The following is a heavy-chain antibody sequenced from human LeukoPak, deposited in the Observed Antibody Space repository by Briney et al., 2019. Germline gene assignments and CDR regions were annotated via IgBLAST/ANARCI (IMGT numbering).Heavy chain of an antibody. J-gene: IGHJ3*01. Sequence: GGSLRLSCAASGFTFSSYWMSWVRQAPGKGLDWVSDINQNGDATYYADSVRGRFTISRDNSRSTLYLQMSSLRDEDTALYYCAKASIGGSAYDVWGQGTMVTVSS. D-gene: IGHD1-14*01. CDR2: INQNGDAT. CDR3: AKASIGGSAYDV. V-gene: IGHV3-23*01. CDR1: GFTFSSYW.